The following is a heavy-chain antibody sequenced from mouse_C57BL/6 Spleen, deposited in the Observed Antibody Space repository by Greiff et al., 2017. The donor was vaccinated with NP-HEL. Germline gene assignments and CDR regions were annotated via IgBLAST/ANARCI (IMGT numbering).Heavy chain of an antibody. CDR1: GYTFTSYW. Sequence: QVQLKQPGAELVRPGSSVKLSCKASGYTFTSYWMDWVKQRPGQGLEWIGNIYPSDSETHYNQKFKDKATLTVDKSSSTAYMQLSSLTSEDSAFYYCARIFFYDYDVGFAYWGQGTLVTVSA. CDR2: IYPSDSET. D-gene: IGHD2-4*01. J-gene: IGHJ3*01. CDR3: ARIFFYDYDVGFAY. V-gene: IGHV1-61*01.